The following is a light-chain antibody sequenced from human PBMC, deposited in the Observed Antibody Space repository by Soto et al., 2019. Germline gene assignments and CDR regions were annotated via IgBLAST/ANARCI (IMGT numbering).Light chain of an antibody. CDR3: QQFNTYSS. CDR2: DAS. CDR1: QSIGNW. J-gene: IGKJ4*01. Sequence: IQMTQSPSTLSASVGDRVTITCRASQSIGNWLAWYQQTPGKAPKLLIYDASSLKSGVPSRFSGSGSGTEFTLTISSLQPDDIATYYCQQFNTYSSFGGGTKVDIK. V-gene: IGKV1-5*01.